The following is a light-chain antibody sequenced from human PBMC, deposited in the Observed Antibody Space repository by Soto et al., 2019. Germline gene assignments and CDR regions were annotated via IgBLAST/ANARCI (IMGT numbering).Light chain of an antibody. CDR3: MQGTHWPNT. J-gene: IGKJ1*01. Sequence: DVVMTQSPLSLTVTVGQPASISCRSSQSLGYSDGNTYLSWFQQGPGKSPRRLIYQVSKRDSGVPDRFSGSVSGTDFTLKISRVEADDVGIYYFMQGTHWPNTFGQGTKVEIQ. CDR2: QVS. CDR1: QSLGYSDGNTY. V-gene: IGKV2-30*01.